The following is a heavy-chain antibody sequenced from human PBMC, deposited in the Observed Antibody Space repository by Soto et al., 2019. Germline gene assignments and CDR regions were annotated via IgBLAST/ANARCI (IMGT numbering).Heavy chain of an antibody. CDR2: IYYNGST. CDR3: ARVDYGDYPWFDP. D-gene: IGHD4-17*01. J-gene: IGHJ5*02. Sequence: QVRLQESGPGLVKPSQTLSLTCTVSGGSMRSDNYFWSWIRQPPGKGLEWIGYIYYNGSTSYNPSLKSRVTISLDTSKNQFSLKLTSVTAADTAVYYCARVDYGDYPWFDPWGQGTLVAVSS. CDR1: GGSMRSDNYF. V-gene: IGHV4-30-4*01.